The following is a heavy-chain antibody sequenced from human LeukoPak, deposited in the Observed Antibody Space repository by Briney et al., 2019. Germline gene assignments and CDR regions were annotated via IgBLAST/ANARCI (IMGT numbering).Heavy chain of an antibody. V-gene: IGHV4-39*07. CDR1: GGSISSGGYY. J-gene: IGHJ4*02. CDR3: ARTVAGKLVFDD. Sequence: SQTLSLTCTVSGGSISSGGYYWGWIRQPPGKGLEWIGSIYYSGNTYDSPSLKSRVTTSVDTSKNQFSLKLSSVTAADTAMYYCARTVAGKLVFDDWGQETLVTVSS. CDR2: IYYSGNT. D-gene: IGHD6-19*01.